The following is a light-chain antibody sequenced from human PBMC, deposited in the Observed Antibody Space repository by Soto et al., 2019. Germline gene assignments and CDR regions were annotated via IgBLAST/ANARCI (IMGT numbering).Light chain of an antibody. CDR2: EVV. CDR3: SSYRDYNKFV. V-gene: IGLV2-8*01. J-gene: IGLJ3*02. CDR1: TRDVGGYNY. Sequence: QSALTQPPSASGSPGQSVSISCTGTTRDVGGYNYVSWYQQHPGQAPKLIIYEVVKRPSGVPDRISGSKSGNTASLTVSGLQIDDEADYYCSSYRDYNKFVFGEGTKVTVL.